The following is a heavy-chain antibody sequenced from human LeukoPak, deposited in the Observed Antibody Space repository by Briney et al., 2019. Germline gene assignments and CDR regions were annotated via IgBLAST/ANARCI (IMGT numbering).Heavy chain of an antibody. CDR2: INPNNGAT. Sequence: ASVKVSCTASGYTFTGYYMHWVRQAPGQGLEWMGRINPNNGATNYAQKFQGRVTITGDTSISTAYMELSSLRSDDTAVYYCTRESGSYHGNDYWGQGTLVTVSS. D-gene: IGHD1-26*01. J-gene: IGHJ4*02. CDR1: GYTFTGYY. V-gene: IGHV1-2*06. CDR3: TRESGSYHGNDY.